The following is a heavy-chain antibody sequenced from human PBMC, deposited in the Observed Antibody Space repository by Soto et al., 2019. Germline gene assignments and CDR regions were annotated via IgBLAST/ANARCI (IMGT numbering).Heavy chain of an antibody. CDR2: IYYSGST. D-gene: IGHD6-19*01. Sequence: SETLSLTCTVSGGSISSYYWSWIRQPPGKGLEWIGYIYYSGSTNYNPSLKSRVTISVDTSKNQFSLKLSSVTAADTAVYYCARGKVAGTFYYYYYMDVWGKGTTVTVSS. V-gene: IGHV4-59*08. J-gene: IGHJ6*03. CDR1: GGSISSYY. CDR3: ARGKVAGTFYYYYYMDV.